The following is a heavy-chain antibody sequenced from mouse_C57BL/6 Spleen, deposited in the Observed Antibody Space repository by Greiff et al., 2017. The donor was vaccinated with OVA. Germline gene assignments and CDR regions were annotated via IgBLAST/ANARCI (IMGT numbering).Heavy chain of an antibody. CDR3: ARQHYGSSYYYAMDY. D-gene: IGHD1-1*01. CDR2: IWSDGST. V-gene: IGHV2-6-1*01. CDR1: GFSLTSYG. Sequence: VQLKESGPGLVAPSQSLSITCTVSGFSLTSYGVHWVRQPPGKGLEWLVVIWSDGSTTYNSALKSRLSISKDNSKSQVFLKMNSLQTDDTAMYYCARQHYGSSYYYAMDYWGQGTSVTVSS. J-gene: IGHJ4*01.